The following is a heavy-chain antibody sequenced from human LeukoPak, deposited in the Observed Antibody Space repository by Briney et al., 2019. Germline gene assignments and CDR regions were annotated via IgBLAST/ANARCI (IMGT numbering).Heavy chain of an antibody. CDR1: GVIISSYA. CDR3: AKDRVSPGFNWFDP. J-gene: IGHJ5*02. V-gene: IGHV3-23*01. D-gene: IGHD2/OR15-2a*01. Sequence: GGSLRLSCAASGVIISSYAMRWDRQAPGKGLEWVSAINGRGDNTYYADFVKGRFTISRDNSKSTVYLQMNSLRTEDTAVYYCAKDRVSPGFNWFDPWGQGTLVTVSS. CDR2: INGRGDNT.